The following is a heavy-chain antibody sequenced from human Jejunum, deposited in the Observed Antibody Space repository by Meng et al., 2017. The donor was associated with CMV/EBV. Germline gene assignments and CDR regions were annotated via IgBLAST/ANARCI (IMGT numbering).Heavy chain of an antibody. Sequence: CTVSGGYTNTYYWNWIRQPPGKGLEWIGYIYYSGSTNCNPARKSRVTISLDTSKNQFSLKLNAVTAADTAVYYCARVFGPRYFDYWGQGTRVTVSS. J-gene: IGHJ4*02. V-gene: IGHV4-59*01. D-gene: IGHD3-3*01. CDR3: ARVFGPRYFDY. CDR2: IYYSGST. CDR1: GGYTNTYY.